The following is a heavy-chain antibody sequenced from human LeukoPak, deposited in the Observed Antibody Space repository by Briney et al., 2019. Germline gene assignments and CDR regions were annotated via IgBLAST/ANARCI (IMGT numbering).Heavy chain of an antibody. V-gene: IGHV1-2*02. J-gene: IGHJ4*02. CDR3: ASQIKGGSSWSPLDY. CDR2: INPNSGGT. CDR1: GYTFTGYY. D-gene: IGHD6-13*01. Sequence: GASVKVSCKASGYTFTGYYMHWVRQAPGQGLEWMGWINPNSGGTNYAQKFQGRVTMTRDTSISTAYMELSRLRSDDTAVYYCASQIKGGSSWSPLDYWGQGTLVTVSS.